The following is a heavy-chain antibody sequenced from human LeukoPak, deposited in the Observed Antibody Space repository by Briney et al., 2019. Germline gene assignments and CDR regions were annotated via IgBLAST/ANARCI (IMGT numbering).Heavy chain of an antibody. V-gene: IGHV3-53*01. Sequence: QSGGSLRLSCAASGFTVSSNYMSWVRQAPGKGLEWVSVIYSGGSTYYADSVKGRFTISRDNSKNTLYLQMNSLRAEDTAVYYCARVYYDSSGYRGAFDIWGQGTMVTVSS. CDR3: ARVYYDSSGYRGAFDI. CDR2: IYSGGST. CDR1: GFTVSSNY. J-gene: IGHJ3*02. D-gene: IGHD3-22*01.